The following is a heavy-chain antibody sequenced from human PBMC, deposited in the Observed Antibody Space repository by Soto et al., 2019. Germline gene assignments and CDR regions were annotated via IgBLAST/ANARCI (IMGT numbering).Heavy chain of an antibody. J-gene: IGHJ4*02. D-gene: IGHD2-15*01. CDR2: INAGNGNT. CDR3: ARGPGGPDGPGDY. CDR1: GYTFTSYA. Sequence: QVQLVQSGAEVKKPGASVKVSCKASGYTFTSYAMHWVRQAPGQRLEWMGWINAGNGNTKYSQKFQGRVTITRDTSASTAYMELSSLRSVDTAVYYCARGPGGPDGPGDYWGQGTLVNVSS. V-gene: IGHV1-3*01.